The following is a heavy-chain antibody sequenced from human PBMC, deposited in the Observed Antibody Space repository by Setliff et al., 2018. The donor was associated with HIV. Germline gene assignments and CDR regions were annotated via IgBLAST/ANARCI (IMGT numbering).Heavy chain of an antibody. V-gene: IGHV1-2*06. CDR2: FNPNSGVT. D-gene: IGHD3-3*01. CDR3: AREPTGDFWSGYSSRGLDY. Sequence: ASVKVSCKASGYTFTDYQIHWVRQAPGQGLEWMGRFNPNSGVTSSPQKFQGRVTMTRDTSINTAYMELSRLTSDDTAFYYCAREPTGDFWSGYSSRGLDYWGRGTLVTVSS. CDR1: GYTFTDYQ. J-gene: IGHJ4*02.